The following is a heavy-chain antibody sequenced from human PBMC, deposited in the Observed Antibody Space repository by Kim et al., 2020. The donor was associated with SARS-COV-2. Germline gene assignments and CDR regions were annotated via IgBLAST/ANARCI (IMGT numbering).Heavy chain of an antibody. J-gene: IGHJ6*03. CDR2: IWYDGTMK. Sequence: GGSLRLSCATSGFTFNNYGIHWVRQAPGKGLEWVAVIWYDGTMKNYADYGKGRLTISRDNSKNTAYLQMSSMRVEDTGVYYCGRGSSSNHYFMDVWGTGTKVIVS. CDR3: GRGSSSNHYFMDV. D-gene: IGHD2-2*01. V-gene: IGHV3-33*01. CDR1: GFTFNNYG.